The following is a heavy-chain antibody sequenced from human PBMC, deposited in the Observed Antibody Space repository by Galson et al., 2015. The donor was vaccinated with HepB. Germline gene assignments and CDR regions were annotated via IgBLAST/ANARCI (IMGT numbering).Heavy chain of an antibody. CDR2: ISGSSSYV. V-gene: IGHV3-21*01. D-gene: IGHD3-16*01. J-gene: IGHJ4*02. Sequence: SLRLSCAASGFTFNTYSMNWVRQAPGKGLEWVSSISGSSSYVYYADSVRGRFTISRDNAKNSLYLQMNSLRAEDTAVYYCATYVEGYYFDYWGQGTLVTVSS. CDR3: ATYVEGYYFDY. CDR1: GFTFNTYS.